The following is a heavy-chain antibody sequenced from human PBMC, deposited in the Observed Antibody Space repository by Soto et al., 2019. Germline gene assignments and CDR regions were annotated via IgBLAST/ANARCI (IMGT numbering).Heavy chain of an antibody. CDR2: ISTRSSTI. Sequence: GGSLRLSCAASGFIFSRYNINWVRQAPGKGLEWVSYISTRSSTIYYADSVKGRFTISRDNAKNSLYLQMNSLRDEDTAVYHCARDGLSVDTSTKPADAFDIWGQGTMVTVSS. V-gene: IGHV3-48*02. D-gene: IGHD2-15*01. CDR1: GFIFSRYN. J-gene: IGHJ3*02. CDR3: ARDGLSVDTSTKPADAFDI.